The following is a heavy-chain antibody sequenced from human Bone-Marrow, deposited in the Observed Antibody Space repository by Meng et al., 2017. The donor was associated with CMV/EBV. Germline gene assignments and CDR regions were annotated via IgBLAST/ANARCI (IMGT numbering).Heavy chain of an antibody. Sequence: GSLRLSCAVYGGSFSGYYWGWIRQPPRKGLEWIGEINHGGSTNYNPSLKSRVTIAVDTSKNQFSLELGSVTAADTTVYYCARVLMQYQPLGAAGRPYHFDHWGQGTLVTVSS. CDR1: GGSFSGYY. CDR3: ARVLMQYQPLGAAGRPYHFDH. J-gene: IGHJ4*02. V-gene: IGHV4-34*01. CDR2: INHGGST. D-gene: IGHD2-2*01.